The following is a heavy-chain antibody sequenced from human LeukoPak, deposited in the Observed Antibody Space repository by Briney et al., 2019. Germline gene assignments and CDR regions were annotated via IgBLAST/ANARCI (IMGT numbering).Heavy chain of an antibody. V-gene: IGHV3-11*01. CDR3: ARTYDYVWGTPRPSFEY. J-gene: IGHJ4*02. D-gene: IGHD3-16*01. CDR2: ISSSSSTI. Sequence: GGSLRLSSAASRFTFTDYCMSWLRQAPGKGLEWVSYISSSSSTIYYADSVKGRFTISRDNAKKTLYLQMNSLRAEDTAVYYCARTYDYVWGTPRPSFEYWGQGTLVTVSS. CDR1: RFTFTDYC.